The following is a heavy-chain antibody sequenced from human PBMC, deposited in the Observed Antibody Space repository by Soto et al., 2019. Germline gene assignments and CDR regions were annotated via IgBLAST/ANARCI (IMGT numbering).Heavy chain of an antibody. D-gene: IGHD3-3*01. CDR1: GFTFSGYW. J-gene: IGHJ4*02. CDR3: ARAIIGAFGY. CDR2: INSDGSST. Sequence: EVQLVESGGGLVQSGGSLRLSCAASGFTFSGYWMHWVRQAPGKGLVWVSRINSDGSSTIYADSMKGRFTISRDDAENTLYLQMNSLRAEDTAVYYCARAIIGAFGYWGQGTLVTVSS. V-gene: IGHV3-74*01.